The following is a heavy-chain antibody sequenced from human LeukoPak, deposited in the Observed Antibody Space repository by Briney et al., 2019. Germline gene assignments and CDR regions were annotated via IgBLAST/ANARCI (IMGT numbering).Heavy chain of an antibody. V-gene: IGHV4-31*01. Sequence: SQTLSLTCTVSGDSMTRGSYYWSWVRQHPGKGLEWVGFIYHSGTTFYNPSLESQATISVDTSQNQFSLKLTSVTAADAAVYYCARAVDYRNYFDYWGQGTLVTVSS. J-gene: IGHJ4*02. CDR1: GDSMTRGSYY. CDR3: ARAVDYRNYFDY. D-gene: IGHD4-11*01. CDR2: IYHSGTT.